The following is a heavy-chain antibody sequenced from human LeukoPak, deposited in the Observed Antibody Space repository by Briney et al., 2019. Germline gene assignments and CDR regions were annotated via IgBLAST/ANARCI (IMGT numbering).Heavy chain of an antibody. V-gene: IGHV3-43*02. D-gene: IGHD4-11*01. J-gene: IGHJ4*02. CDR3: AKGNNSISYNFDY. CDR1: GFTFPDFS. CDR2: ISGDGGVT. Sequence: GRSLRLSCAASGFTFPDFSMHWVRHVAGQGLEWVSLISGDGGVTHYGDSVRGRFTISRDNSKNSLYLQMSSLRVEDTALYYCAKGNNSISYNFDYWGQGTLVTVSS.